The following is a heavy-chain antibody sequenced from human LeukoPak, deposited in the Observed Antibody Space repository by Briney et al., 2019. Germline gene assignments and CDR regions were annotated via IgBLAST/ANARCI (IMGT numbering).Heavy chain of an antibody. CDR2: INAGNGNR. Sequence: ASVKVSCKASGYTFIMYAIHWVRQAPGQGLEWMGCINAGNGNRRYSQEFQGRVTITRDTSASTANMELSSLRSEDMAVYYCARGGERYYFDSWGQGTLVTVPS. V-gene: IGHV1-3*03. CDR3: ARGGERYYFDS. D-gene: IGHD1-1*01. J-gene: IGHJ4*02. CDR1: GYTFIMYA.